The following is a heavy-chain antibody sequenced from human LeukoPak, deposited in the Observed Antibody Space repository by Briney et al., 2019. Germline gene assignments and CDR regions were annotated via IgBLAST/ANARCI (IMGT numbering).Heavy chain of an antibody. CDR2: ISAYNGNT. V-gene: IGHV1-18*01. Sequence: ASVKVSCKASGYTFTSYGISWVRQAPGQGLEWMGWISAYNGNTNYAQKLQGRVTMTTDTSTSTAYMELRSLRSDDTAVYYCARGQLLWFGELTPYFELWGRGTLVTVSS. J-gene: IGHJ2*01. CDR1: GYTFTSYG. D-gene: IGHD3-10*01. CDR3: ARGQLLWFGELTPYFEL.